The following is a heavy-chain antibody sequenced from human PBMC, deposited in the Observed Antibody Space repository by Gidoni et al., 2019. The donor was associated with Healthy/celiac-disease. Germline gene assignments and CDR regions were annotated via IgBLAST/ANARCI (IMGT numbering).Heavy chain of an antibody. J-gene: IGHJ4*02. CDR1: GLTFSSYA. CDR3: AKDHTRGLPHTPDI. V-gene: IGHV3-23*01. CDR2: ISGSGGST. D-gene: IGHD2-15*01. Sequence: EVQLWEAGGGLVQPGGSLRLSGAASGLTFSSYAMSWVRQAPGQGLEWVSAISGSGGSTYYADSVKGRFTISRDNSKNTLYLQMNSLRAEDTAVYYCAKDHTRGLPHTPDIWGQGTLVTVSS.